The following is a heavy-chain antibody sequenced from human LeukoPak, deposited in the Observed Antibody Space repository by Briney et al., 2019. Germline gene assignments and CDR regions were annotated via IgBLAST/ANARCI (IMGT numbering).Heavy chain of an antibody. CDR3: ARATKAFDY. V-gene: IGHV3-30*03. CDR2: ISYDGSNK. D-gene: IGHD5-12*01. CDR1: GFTFSSYG. Sequence: GRSLRPSCAASGFTFSSYGMHWVRQAPGKGLEWVAVISYDGSNKYYADSVKGRFTISKDNSKNTLYLQMNSLRAEDTAVYYCARATKAFDYWGQGTLVTVSS. J-gene: IGHJ4*02.